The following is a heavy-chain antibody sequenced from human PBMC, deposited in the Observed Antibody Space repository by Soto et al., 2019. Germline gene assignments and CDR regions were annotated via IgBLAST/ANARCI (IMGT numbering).Heavy chain of an antibody. CDR2: ISGSGSSSI. CDR1: GFTFSDYF. J-gene: IGHJ6*02. CDR3: AKSTATPNGWWGYGLDV. D-gene: IGHD2-15*01. V-gene: IGHV3-11*01. Sequence: QVQLVESGGDLVKPGGSLRLSCAASGFTFSDYFMTWVRQAPGKGLEWVSYISGSGSSSIVYADSVRGRFTISRDNVKNSMYLQMNNVRADDTAVYYCAKSTATPNGWWGYGLDVWGQGTTVTVSS.